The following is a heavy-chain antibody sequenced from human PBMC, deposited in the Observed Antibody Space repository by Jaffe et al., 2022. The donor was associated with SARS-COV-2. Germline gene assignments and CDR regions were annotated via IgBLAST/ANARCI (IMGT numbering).Heavy chain of an antibody. Sequence: QVQLVESGGGVVQPGRSLRLSCAASGFTFSSYGMHWVRQAPGKGLEWVAVISYDGSNKYYADSVKGRFTISRDNSKNTLYLQMNSLRAEDTAVYYCAKGSSDTAMVGDTIFDYWGQGTLVTVSS. CDR2: ISYDGSNK. CDR1: GFTFSSYG. J-gene: IGHJ4*02. D-gene: IGHD5-18*01. CDR3: AKGSSDTAMVGDTIFDY. V-gene: IGHV3-30*18.